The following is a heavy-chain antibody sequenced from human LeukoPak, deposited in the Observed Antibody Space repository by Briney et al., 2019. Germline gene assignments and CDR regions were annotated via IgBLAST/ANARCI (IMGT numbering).Heavy chain of an antibody. V-gene: IGHV4-30-4*01. CDR2: IYYSGST. J-gene: IGHJ4*02. D-gene: IGHD5-12*01. Sequence: SQTLSLTCTVSGGSISSGDYYWSWIHQPPGKGLEWIGYIYYSGSTYYNPSLKSRVTISVDTSKNQFSLKLSSVTAADTAVYYCARGLVATNIFDYWGQGTLVTVSS. CDR1: GGSISSGDYY. CDR3: ARGLVATNIFDY.